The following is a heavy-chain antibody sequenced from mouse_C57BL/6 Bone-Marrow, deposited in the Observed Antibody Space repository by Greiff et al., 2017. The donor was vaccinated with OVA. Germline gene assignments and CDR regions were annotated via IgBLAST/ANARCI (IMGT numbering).Heavy chain of an antibody. Sequence: QVQLQQSGAELARPGASVKLSCKASGYTFTSYGISWVKQRTGQGLEWIGEIYPRSGNTYYNEKFKGKATLTADKSSCTAYMELRSLTSEDSAVYFCARITTVVGGYFDVWGTGTTVTVSS. J-gene: IGHJ1*03. CDR1: GYTFTSYG. V-gene: IGHV1-81*01. CDR2: IYPRSGNT. CDR3: ARITTVVGGYFDV. D-gene: IGHD1-1*01.